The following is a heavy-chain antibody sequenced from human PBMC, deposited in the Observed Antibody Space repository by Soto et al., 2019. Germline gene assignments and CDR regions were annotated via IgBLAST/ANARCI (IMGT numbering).Heavy chain of an antibody. Sequence: EVQLLESGGGLVQPGGSLRLSCAASGFTFSSYAMSWVRQAPGKGLEWVSAISGSGGSTYYADSVKGRFTISRDNSKNTLYLQMNSLRAEDTAVYYCAKWDTAMVLGSPFNNYYYYGMDIWGQGTTVTVSS. CDR3: AKWDTAMVLGSPFNNYYYYGMDI. J-gene: IGHJ6*02. CDR1: GFTFSSYA. CDR2: ISGSGGST. V-gene: IGHV3-23*01. D-gene: IGHD5-18*01.